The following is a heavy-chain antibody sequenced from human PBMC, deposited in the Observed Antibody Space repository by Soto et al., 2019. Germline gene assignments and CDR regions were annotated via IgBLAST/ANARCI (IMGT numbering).Heavy chain of an antibody. CDR3: ARDSARYCSSTSCYAGLSLDY. CDR2: IYYSGST. D-gene: IGHD2-2*01. V-gene: IGHV4-31*03. J-gene: IGHJ4*02. CDR1: GGSISSDYYH. Sequence: SETLSLTCTVSGGSISSDYYHWTWIRQSPGKGLEWIGYIYYSGSTYYNPSFKSRVTISVDTSKNQFSLKLSSVTAADTAVYYCARDSARYCSSTSCYAGLSLDYWGQGTLVTVSS.